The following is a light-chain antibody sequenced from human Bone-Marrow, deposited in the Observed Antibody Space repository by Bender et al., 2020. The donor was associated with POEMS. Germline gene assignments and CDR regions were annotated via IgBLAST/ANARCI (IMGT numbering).Light chain of an antibody. CDR2: VNSNCIH. CDR1: IGHINYA. V-gene: IGLV4-69*02. Sequence: QLALTQSPSASASLGASVKLTCTLTIGHINYAIAWHQMQPEKGPRYLMKVNSNCIHPKGDGPPDRFSGSSSGAERYLTIAGLQSEDEADYYCQDRGTGIWVFGGGTKLTVV. CDR3: QDRGTGIWV. J-gene: IGLJ3*02.